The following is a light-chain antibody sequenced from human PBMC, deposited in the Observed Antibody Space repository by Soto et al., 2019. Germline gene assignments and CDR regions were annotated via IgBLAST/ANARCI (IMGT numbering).Light chain of an antibody. CDR3: QQNNKWPPVT. J-gene: IGKJ4*01. V-gene: IGKV3-15*01. CDR1: QTISND. CDR2: GAS. Sequence: ETVMTQSPATVSVSPGEGVTLSCRASQTISNDLAWYQQKPGQAPRLLIYGASTRATGVPARFSGGGSGTEFTLTISSLQSEDFAFYYCQQNNKWPPVTFGGGTKVDI.